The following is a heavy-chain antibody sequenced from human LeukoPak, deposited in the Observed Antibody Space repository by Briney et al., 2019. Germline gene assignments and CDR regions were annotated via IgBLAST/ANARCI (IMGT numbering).Heavy chain of an antibody. CDR3: ARAAVAAGIFYIDY. D-gene: IGHD6-19*01. V-gene: IGHV3-66*01. CDR1: GFSVRTNY. J-gene: IGHJ4*02. Sequence: PGGSLRLSCAASGFSVRTNYMAWVRQAPGKGLEWVSLIYNSDHTFYADSVKDRTTISRDSSENTVFLQMNSLRAEDTAVYYCARAAVAAGIFYIDYWGQGTLVTVSS. CDR2: IYNSDHT.